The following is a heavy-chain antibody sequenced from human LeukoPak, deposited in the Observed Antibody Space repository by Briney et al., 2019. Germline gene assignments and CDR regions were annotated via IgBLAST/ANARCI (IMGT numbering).Heavy chain of an antibody. CDR2: IIPIFGTA. D-gene: IGHD1-26*01. CDR3: ARTHYEGSYYYYFDY. V-gene: IGHV1-69*05. J-gene: IGHJ4*02. Sequence: SVKVSCKASGGTFSSYAISWVRQAPGQGLEWMGGIIPIFGTANYAQKFQGRVTITTDESTSTAYMELSSLRSEDTAVYYCARTHYEGSYYYYFDYWGQGTLVTVSS. CDR1: GGTFSSYA.